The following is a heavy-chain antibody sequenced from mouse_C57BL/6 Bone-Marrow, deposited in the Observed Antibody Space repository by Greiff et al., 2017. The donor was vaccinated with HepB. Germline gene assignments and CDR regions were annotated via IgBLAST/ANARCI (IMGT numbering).Heavy chain of an antibody. V-gene: IGHV1-18*01. Sequence: VQLQQSGPELVKPGASVKIPCKASGYTFTDYNMDWVKQSHGKSLEWIGDINPNNGGTIYNQKFKGKATLTVDKSSSTAYMELRSLTSEDTAVYYCARSAHYYGSAWFAYWGQGTLVTVSA. D-gene: IGHD1-1*01. CDR2: INPNNGGT. CDR1: GYTFTDYN. CDR3: ARSAHYYGSAWFAY. J-gene: IGHJ3*01.